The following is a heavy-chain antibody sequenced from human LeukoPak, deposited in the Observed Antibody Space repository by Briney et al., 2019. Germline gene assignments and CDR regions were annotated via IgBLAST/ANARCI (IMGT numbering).Heavy chain of an antibody. Sequence: GGSLRLSCAASGFTFSSYWMSWVRQAPGKGLEWVASIKQDGSEKYYVDSVKGRFTISRDNAKNSLYLQMNSLRAEDTAVYYCARAGLQWFGEFVDYWGQGTLVTVSS. D-gene: IGHD3-10*01. CDR2: IKQDGSEK. CDR3: ARAGLQWFGEFVDY. CDR1: GFTFSSYW. V-gene: IGHV3-7*01. J-gene: IGHJ4*02.